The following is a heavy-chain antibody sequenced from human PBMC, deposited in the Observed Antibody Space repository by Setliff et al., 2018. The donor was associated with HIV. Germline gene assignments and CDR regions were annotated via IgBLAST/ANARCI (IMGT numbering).Heavy chain of an antibody. Sequence: PSETLSLTCNASGGSISAYYWSWVRQPPGKRLEWIGYIYSNGGTAYNPSLKSRVTISVDTSKNQFSLKLTSVTIADTAVYYCARFTSGWYGQYWGQGTLVTVSS. CDR2: IYSNGGT. D-gene: IGHD6-19*01. V-gene: IGHV4-59*01. J-gene: IGHJ4*02. CDR1: GGSISAYY. CDR3: ARFTSGWYGQY.